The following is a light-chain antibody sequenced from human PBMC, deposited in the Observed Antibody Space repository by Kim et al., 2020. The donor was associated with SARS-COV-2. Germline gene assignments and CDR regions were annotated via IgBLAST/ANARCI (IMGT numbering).Light chain of an antibody. J-gene: IGKJ4*01. Sequence: ASVGDRVTISCRASQDINNTLVWYQQKPGKPPKLLIYDASSLESGVPTRFSGSGSGTDFTLTISSLQPEDFATYYCQQFNSLPLTFGGGTKVDIK. CDR2: DAS. V-gene: IGKV1-13*02. CDR1: QDINNT. CDR3: QQFNSLPLT.